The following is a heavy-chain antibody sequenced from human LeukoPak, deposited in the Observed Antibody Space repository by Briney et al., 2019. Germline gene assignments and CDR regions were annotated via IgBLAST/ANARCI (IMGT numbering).Heavy chain of an antibody. D-gene: IGHD6-19*01. CDR1: GFTFSSYW. CDR3: AREKFLEWYAVAGTFGYFDY. J-gene: IGHJ4*02. Sequence: PGGSLRLSCAASGFTFSSYWMSWVRQAPGKGLEWVANLKQDGGEKYYVDSVKGRFTISRDNAKNSLYLQMNSLRAEDTAVYYCAREKFLEWYAVAGTFGYFDYWGQGTLVTVSS. V-gene: IGHV3-7*01. CDR2: LKQDGGEK.